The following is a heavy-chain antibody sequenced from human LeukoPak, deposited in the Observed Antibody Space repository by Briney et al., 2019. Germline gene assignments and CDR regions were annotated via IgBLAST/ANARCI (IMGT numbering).Heavy chain of an antibody. J-gene: IGHJ4*02. CDR1: AGSISSSSYY. V-gene: IGHV4-39*01. D-gene: IGHD6-19*01. CDR3: ARHRLPSSGWYLGYFDY. CDR2: IYCSGST. Sequence: SETLSLTCTVSAGSISSSSYYWGWIRQPPGKGLEWIGSIYCSGSTYYNPSLKSRVTISVDTSKNQFSLKLSSVTAADTAVYYCARHRLPSSGWYLGYFDYWGQGTLVTVSS.